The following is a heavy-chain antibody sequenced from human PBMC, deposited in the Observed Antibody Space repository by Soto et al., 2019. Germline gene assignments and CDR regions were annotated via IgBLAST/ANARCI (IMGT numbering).Heavy chain of an antibody. Sequence: PSETLSLTCTVSGGSVSSGSYYWSWIRQPPGKGLEWIGYIYYSGSTNYNPSLKSRVTISVDTSKNQFSLKLSSVTAADTAVYYCASRVYGDYFTIDYWGQGTLVTVSS. J-gene: IGHJ4*02. CDR3: ASRVYGDYFTIDY. D-gene: IGHD4-17*01. CDR2: IYYSGST. V-gene: IGHV4-61*01. CDR1: GGSVSSGSYY.